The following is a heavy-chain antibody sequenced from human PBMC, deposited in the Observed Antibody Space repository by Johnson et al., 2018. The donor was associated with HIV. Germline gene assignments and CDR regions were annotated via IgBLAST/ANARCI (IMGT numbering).Heavy chain of an antibody. CDR1: GFAFSSYG. CDR3: AKDRGVVVTAAPYEAFDI. D-gene: IGHD2-21*02. CDR2: IRYDGSDK. V-gene: IGHV3-30*02. J-gene: IGHJ3*02. Sequence: QVKLVESGGGVVQPGGSLRLSCAASGFAFSSYGVNWVRQAPGKGLEWVAFIRYDGSDKYYADSVKCRFTISRDNSKNTLYLQMNSLRAEDTAVYYCAKDRGVVVTAAPYEAFDIWGQGTMVTVSS.